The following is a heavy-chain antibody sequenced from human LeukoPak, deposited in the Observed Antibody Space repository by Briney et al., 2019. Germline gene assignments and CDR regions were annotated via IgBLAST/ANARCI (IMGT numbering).Heavy chain of an antibody. D-gene: IGHD3-10*01. V-gene: IGHV1-8*01. CDR1: GYTFTSYD. J-gene: IGHJ4*02. CDR3: ARGLYYGSGSYYNVVVY. Sequence: ASVKVSCKASGYTFTSYDINWVRQATGQGLEWMGWMNPNSGNTGYAQKFQGRVTMTRNTSISTAYMELSSLRSEDTAVYYCARGLYYGSGSYYNVVVYWGQGTLVTVSS. CDR2: MNPNSGNT.